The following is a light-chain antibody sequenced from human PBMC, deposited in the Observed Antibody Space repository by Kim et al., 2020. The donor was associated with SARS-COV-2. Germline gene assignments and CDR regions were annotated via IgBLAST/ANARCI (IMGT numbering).Light chain of an antibody. CDR2: DAS. J-gene: IGKJ4*01. CDR3: QQYCSWPLT. V-gene: IGKV3-15*01. CDR1: HSSLSH. Sequence: SRGETIPPSCRASHSSLSHLAWYQQKPGQAPRLLIYDASTRATGLPDRFSGSGSGTEFTLTISSLQSEDFAVYYCQQYCSWPLTFGRGTKVDIK.